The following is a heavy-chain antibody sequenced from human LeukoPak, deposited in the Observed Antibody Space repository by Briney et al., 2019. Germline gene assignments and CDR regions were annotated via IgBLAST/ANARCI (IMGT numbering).Heavy chain of an antibody. Sequence: GGSLRLSCAASGFTFKRYHMSWVRQAPGKGLEWVSSISGSGGNTYYADSVKGRFTISRDNSRNTLYLQMNSLRVEGTAVYFCVREDGCSATTCFHPSWFDPWGQGTLVAVSS. CDR3: VREDGCSATTCFHPSWFDP. CDR2: ISGSGGNT. CDR1: GFTFKRYH. D-gene: IGHD2-2*01. V-gene: IGHV3-23*01. J-gene: IGHJ5*02.